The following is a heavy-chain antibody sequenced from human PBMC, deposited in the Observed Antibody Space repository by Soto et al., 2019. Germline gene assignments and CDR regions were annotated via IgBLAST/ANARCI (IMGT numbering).Heavy chain of an antibody. V-gene: IGHV3-21*04. CDR1: GFPFSSYS. CDR3: ARVKGNLDWLLQRPNWFDP. Sequence: GGSLRLSCAASGFPFSSYSMNWVRQAPGKGLEWVSSISSSSSYIYYADSVKGRFTISRDNAKNTLYLQMNSLRAEDTAVYYCARVKGNLDWLLQRPNWFDPWGQGTLVTVSS. J-gene: IGHJ5*02. CDR2: ISSSSSYI. D-gene: IGHD3-9*01.